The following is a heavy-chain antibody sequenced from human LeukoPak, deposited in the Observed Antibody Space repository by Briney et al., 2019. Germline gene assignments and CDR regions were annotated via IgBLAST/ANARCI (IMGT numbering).Heavy chain of an antibody. CDR3: AKASSGWSGEFDY. J-gene: IGHJ4*02. CDR1: GFTVSSNY. Sequence: GSLRLSCAASGFTVSSNYMSWVRQAPGKGLEWVSVIYSGGSTYYADSVKGRFTISRDNSKNTLYLQMNSLRAEDTAVYYCAKASSGWSGEFDYWGQGTLVTVSS. V-gene: IGHV3-53*05. CDR2: IYSGGST. D-gene: IGHD6-19*01.